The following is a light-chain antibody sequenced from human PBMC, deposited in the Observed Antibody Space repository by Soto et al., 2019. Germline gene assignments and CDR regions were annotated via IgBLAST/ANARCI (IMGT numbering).Light chain of an antibody. CDR1: SSDVGHYNY. J-gene: IGLJ1*01. Sequence: QSGLSVHASGCRITRQSINLSCTGPSSDVGHYNYVSSYQQHPGKAPVLMIYEVTNRPSGVSDRFSGSKSGTTASLTISGLLAENEADHFYNTYTSAYTPGFGAGSKGTLL. V-gene: IGLV2-14*01. CDR2: EVT. CDR3: NTYTSAYTPG.